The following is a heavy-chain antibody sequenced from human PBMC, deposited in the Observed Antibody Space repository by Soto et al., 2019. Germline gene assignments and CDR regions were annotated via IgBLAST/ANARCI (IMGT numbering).Heavy chain of an antibody. V-gene: IGHV3-23*01. D-gene: IGHD3-16*01. Sequence: GGSLRLSCAASGFTFSSYAMSWVRQAPGKGLAWVSGISVSVVSTYYADSVKGRFTISRDNSKNTLYLQMNSLIAEDTAVYYCASNTRYDPPDYWGQGTLVTVSS. CDR2: ISVSVVST. J-gene: IGHJ4*02. CDR3: ASNTRYDPPDY. CDR1: GFTFSSYA.